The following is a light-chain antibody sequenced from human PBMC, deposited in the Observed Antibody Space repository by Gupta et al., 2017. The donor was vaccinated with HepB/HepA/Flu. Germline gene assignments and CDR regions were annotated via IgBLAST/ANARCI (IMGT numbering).Light chain of an antibody. J-gene: IGLJ1*01. V-gene: IGLV1-40*01. Sequence: QSVLTQPPSVSGAPGQRVTISCTGGSSSIGAGFDVHWYQHLPGAAPNLLIFGNNSRPSGVPDRFSGSKSATSASLAITGLQAEDEADYYCQSYERSLSDYVFGTGTRVT. CDR1: SSSIGAGFD. CDR2: GNN. CDR3: QSYERSLSDYV.